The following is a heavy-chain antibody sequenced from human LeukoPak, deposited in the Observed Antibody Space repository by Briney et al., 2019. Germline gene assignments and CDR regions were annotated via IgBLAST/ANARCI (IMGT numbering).Heavy chain of an antibody. CDR1: GGSISSGGYY. D-gene: IGHD2-2*01. J-gene: IGHJ4*02. CDR2: IYYSGST. Sequence: SQTLSLTCTVSGGSISSGGYYWSWLRQHPGKGLEWIGYIYYSGSTYYNPSLKSRVTISVDTSKNQFSLKLSSVTAADTAVYYCARESPVPLFDYWGQGTLVTVSS. CDR3: ARESPVPLFDY. V-gene: IGHV4-31*03.